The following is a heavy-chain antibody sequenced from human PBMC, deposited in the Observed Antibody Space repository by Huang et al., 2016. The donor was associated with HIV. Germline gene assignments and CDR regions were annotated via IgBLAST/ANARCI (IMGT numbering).Heavy chain of an antibody. CDR3: ARGAVRYFDRGGTRYYGMDV. J-gene: IGHJ6*02. D-gene: IGHD3-9*01. Sequence: QVQLQQWGAGLLKPSETLSLSCAVYGGSFSNYYWSWIRQPPGKGLEWIGEIIHSGSTNYNPSLKSRGTIAVDTSKNQFSLKLSSVTAADTAVYYCARGAVRYFDRGGTRYYGMDVWGQGTTVTVSS. V-gene: IGHV4-34*01. CDR2: IIHSGST. CDR1: GGSFSNYY.